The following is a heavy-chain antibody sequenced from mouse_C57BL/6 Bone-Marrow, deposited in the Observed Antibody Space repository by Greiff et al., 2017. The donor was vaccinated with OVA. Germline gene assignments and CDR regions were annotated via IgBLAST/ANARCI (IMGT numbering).Heavy chain of an antibody. V-gene: IGHV5-6*01. CDR1: GFTFSSYG. D-gene: IGHD4-1*02. J-gene: IGHJ2*01. CDR2: ISTGGSYT. CDR3: TNLFDY. Sequence: EVQLLEPGADLVKPGASLKLSCAASGFTFSSYGMPWVRQTPDQRLEWVATISTGGSYTYYPDSVQGRFTITIDNANNTLYLQMSSLKSEDTAMYYCTNLFDYWGQGTTLTVSS.